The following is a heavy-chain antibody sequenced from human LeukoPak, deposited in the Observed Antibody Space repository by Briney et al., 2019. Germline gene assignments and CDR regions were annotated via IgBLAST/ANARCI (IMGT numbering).Heavy chain of an antibody. CDR1: GGSISSGSYY. Sequence: ASETLSLTCIVSGGSISSGSYYWGWLRQPPGKGLEWIGSIYYSGSTYYNPSLKSRVTISVDTSKNQFSLKLSSVTAADTAVYYCARHLPIYDSSGYYQKYYYMDVWGKGTTVTVSS. V-gene: IGHV4-39*01. D-gene: IGHD3-22*01. CDR3: ARHLPIYDSSGYYQKYYYMDV. CDR2: IYYSGST. J-gene: IGHJ6*03.